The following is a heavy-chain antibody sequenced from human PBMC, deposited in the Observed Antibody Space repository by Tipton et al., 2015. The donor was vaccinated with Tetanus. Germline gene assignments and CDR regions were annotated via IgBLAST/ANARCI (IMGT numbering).Heavy chain of an antibody. CDR2: MTSSGRNI. V-gene: IGHV3-11*04. J-gene: IGHJ4*02. CDR1: GFIFSDYY. D-gene: IGHD4-17*01. Sequence: GSLRLSCAASGFIFSDYYMTWIRQAPGKGLDWIAYMTSSGRNIYYADSVRGRFTISRDNANNLLYLQMSSLRREDTAVYYCASSTVTRWGPGTLVTVSS. CDR3: ASSTVTR.